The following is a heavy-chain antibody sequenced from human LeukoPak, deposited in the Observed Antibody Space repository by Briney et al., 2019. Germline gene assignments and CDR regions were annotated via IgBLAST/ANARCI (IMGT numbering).Heavy chain of an antibody. V-gene: IGHV1-46*01. J-gene: IGHJ6*03. CDR1: GYTFTSYY. CDR3: ARGVWDFWDYYYYMDV. D-gene: IGHD3-3*01. Sequence: ASVKVSCKASGYTFTSYYMHWVRQAPGQGLEWMGIINPSGGSTSYAQKFQGRVTMTRDMSTSTVYMELSSLRSEDTAVYYCARGVWDFWDYYYYMDVWGKGTTVTVSS. CDR2: INPSGGST.